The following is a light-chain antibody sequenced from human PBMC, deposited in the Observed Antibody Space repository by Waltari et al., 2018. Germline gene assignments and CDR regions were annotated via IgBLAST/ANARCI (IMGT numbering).Light chain of an antibody. V-gene: IGKV4-1*01. CDR2: WAS. CDR3: QQYYSTPLT. Sequence: IVMTQSTDSLAVSLGERATIKCKSSQSVLYSSNNRNYLTWYQQKPGQPPKLLIYWASIRESGVPDRFSGSGSGTDFTLTISSLQAEDVAVYYCQQYYSTPLTFGGGTKVEIK. J-gene: IGKJ4*01. CDR1: QSVLYSSNNRNY.